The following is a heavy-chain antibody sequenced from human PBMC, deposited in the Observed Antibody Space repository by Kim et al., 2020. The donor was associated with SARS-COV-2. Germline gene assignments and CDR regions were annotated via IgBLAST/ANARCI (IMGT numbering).Heavy chain of an antibody. CDR2: IYYSGST. J-gene: IGHJ3*02. CDR1: GGSISISSYY. V-gene: IGHV4-39*01. CDR3: ARHYPGTAMVSHVTLAVTGWAFDI. D-gene: IGHD5-18*01. Sequence: SETLSLTCTVSGGSISISSYYWGWIRQPPGKGLEWIGSIYYSGSTYYNPPLKSRVTISVDTSKNQFSLKLSSVTAADTAVYYCARHYPGTAMVSHVTLAVTGWAFDIWGQGTMVTVSS.